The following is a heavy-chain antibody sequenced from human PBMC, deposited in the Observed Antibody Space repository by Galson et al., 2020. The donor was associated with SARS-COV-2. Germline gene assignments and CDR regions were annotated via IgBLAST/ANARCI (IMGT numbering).Heavy chain of an antibody. CDR3: ANGPQYDSSGYYYVY. Sequence: SETLSLTCAVSGGSISSSNWWSWVRQPPGKGLEWIGEIYPSGSTNYNPSLKRRVTISEAKSKNQFSLKLSSVTAADTAVYYCANGPQYDSSGYYYVYWGHGTLVTVSS. CDR1: GGSISSSNW. V-gene: IGHV4-4*02. J-gene: IGHJ4*01. D-gene: IGHD3-22*01. CDR2: IYPSGST.